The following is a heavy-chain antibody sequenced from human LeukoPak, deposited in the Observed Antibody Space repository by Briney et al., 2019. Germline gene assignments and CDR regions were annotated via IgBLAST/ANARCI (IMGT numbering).Heavy chain of an antibody. Sequence: SETLSLTCTVSGGSVSSGSYYWSWIRQPPGKGLEWIGYIYYSGSTDYNPSLKSRVTISVDTSKNQFSLKLSSVTAADTAVYYCARDGGQYCTNGVCWPYYYYYGMDVWGQGTTVTVSS. J-gene: IGHJ6*02. V-gene: IGHV4-61*01. D-gene: IGHD2-8*01. CDR3: ARDGGQYCTNGVCWPYYYYYGMDV. CDR1: GGSVSSGSYY. CDR2: IYYSGST.